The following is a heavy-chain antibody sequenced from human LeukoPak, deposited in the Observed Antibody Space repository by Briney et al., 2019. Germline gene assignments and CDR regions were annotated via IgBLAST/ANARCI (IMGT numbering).Heavy chain of an antibody. CDR2: TYYRSRWYY. Sequence: SQTLSHTCAISGDSVSSDSSARNWIRQSPSRGLEWLGRTYYRSRWYYDYAVSVKSRITINPDTSKSQFSLQLNSVTPEDTAIYYCAREMRGFDYWGQGTLVTVSS. V-gene: IGHV6-1*01. CDR3: AREMRGFDY. J-gene: IGHJ4*02. D-gene: IGHD3-10*01. CDR1: GDSVSSDSSA.